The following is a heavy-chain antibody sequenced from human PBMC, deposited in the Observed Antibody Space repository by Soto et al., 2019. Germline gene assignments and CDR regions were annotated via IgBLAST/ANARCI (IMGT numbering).Heavy chain of an antibody. CDR1: GFTFSNYW. V-gene: IGHV3-74*01. D-gene: IGHD3-16*01. J-gene: IGHJ4*02. CDR3: VTVGRPAGHVYHFDG. CDR2: INFDESTT. Sequence: EVQLVDSGGGVVQPGGSLRLACAASGFTFSNYWMHWFRQAPGKGLVWVSRINFDESTTTYADSVQGRFTISRDNAKNTLYLQLNSLRAEDTAIYYCVTVGRPAGHVYHFDGWGQGALVTVSS.